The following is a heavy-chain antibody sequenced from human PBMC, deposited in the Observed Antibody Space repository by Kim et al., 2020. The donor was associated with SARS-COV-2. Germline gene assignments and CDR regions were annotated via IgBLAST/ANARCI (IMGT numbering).Heavy chain of an antibody. CDR1: GFTFSSYS. V-gene: IGHV3-21*01. Sequence: GGSLRLSCAASGFTFSSYSMNWVRQAPGKGLEWVSSISSSSSYIYYADSVKGRFTISRDNAKNSLYLQMNSLRAEDTAVYYCARDSAKYYYDSSGYSPTYYYYGMDVWGQGTTVTVSS. CDR3: ARDSAKYYYDSSGYSPTYYYYGMDV. J-gene: IGHJ6*02. D-gene: IGHD3-22*01. CDR2: ISSSSSYI.